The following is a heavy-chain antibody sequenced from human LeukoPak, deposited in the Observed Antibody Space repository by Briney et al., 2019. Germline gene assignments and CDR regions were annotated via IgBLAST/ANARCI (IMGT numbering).Heavy chain of an antibody. Sequence: SETLSLTCTVSGYSITSGYYWGWIRQPPGKGLEWIGSIYHTGSTYYNPSLKSRVTISVDTSKNQFSLKLSSVTAADTAVYYCARAGAIAAAGLEIDYWGQGTLVTVSS. V-gene: IGHV4-38-2*02. D-gene: IGHD6-13*01. CDR3: ARAGAIAAAGLEIDY. CDR1: GYSITSGYY. J-gene: IGHJ4*02. CDR2: IYHTGST.